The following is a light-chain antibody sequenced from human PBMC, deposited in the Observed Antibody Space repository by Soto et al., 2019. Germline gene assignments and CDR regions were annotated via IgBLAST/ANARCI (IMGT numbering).Light chain of an antibody. J-gene: IGLJ3*02. CDR1: SSNIGSNA. V-gene: IGLV1-44*01. CDR3: SSWDVSLKAWV. CDR2: TFA. Sequence: QSVLTQPPSASGTPGQRVPISCSGSSSNIGSNAVNWYQQLPGTAPKLRIYTFAQRPSGVPDRFSGSKSGTSASLDISGLQSEDEADYYCSSWDVSLKAWVFGEGTK.